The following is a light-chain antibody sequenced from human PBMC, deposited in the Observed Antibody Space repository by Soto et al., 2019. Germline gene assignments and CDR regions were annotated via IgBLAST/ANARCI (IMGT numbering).Light chain of an antibody. Sequence: EIVLTQSPGTLSLSPGESATLSCRASQSVSSNYLAWYQQKPGQAPRLLIYDASSRATGIPVRFSGSGSGTDFTLTISRLEPEDFAVYYCQQYGSSPPTYTFGQGTKLEIK. V-gene: IGKV3-20*01. J-gene: IGKJ2*01. CDR1: QSVSSNY. CDR3: QQYGSSPPTYT. CDR2: DAS.